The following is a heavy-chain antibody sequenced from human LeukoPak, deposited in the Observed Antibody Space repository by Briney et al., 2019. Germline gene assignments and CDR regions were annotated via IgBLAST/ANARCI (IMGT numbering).Heavy chain of an antibody. D-gene: IGHD3-3*01. CDR1: GFTFSSYS. CDR3: ARDIRDFWSSNAFDI. J-gene: IGHJ3*02. Sequence: GGSLRLSCAASGFTFSSYSMNWVRQAPGKGLEWVSSISSSSSYIYYADSVKGRFTISRDNAKNSLYPQMNSLRAEDTAVYYCARDIRDFWSSNAFDIWGQGTMVTVSS. CDR2: ISSSSSYI. V-gene: IGHV3-21*01.